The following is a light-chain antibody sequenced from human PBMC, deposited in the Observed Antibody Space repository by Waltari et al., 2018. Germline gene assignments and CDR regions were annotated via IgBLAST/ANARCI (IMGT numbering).Light chain of an antibody. Sequence: DIQLTQSPSFLSASVGDRVTITCRASQDISSSLAWYQQKPGRAPKLLIYAASTLQSGVPSRLSGSGSGTEFTLTISSLQPEDFAVYYCQQYNNWPPRYTFGQGTKLEIK. CDR1: QDISSS. CDR2: AAS. V-gene: IGKV1-9*01. J-gene: IGKJ2*01. CDR3: QQYNNWPPRYT.